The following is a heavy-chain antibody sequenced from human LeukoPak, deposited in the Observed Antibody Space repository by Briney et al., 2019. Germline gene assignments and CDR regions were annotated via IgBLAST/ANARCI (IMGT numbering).Heavy chain of an antibody. Sequence: GGSVKLSWKACGGTFKRYAMGWVGQAQGKGLEWVGGIISVVGRANYAKKIKGRVTITADKTTITAYIELISLRSEDTAVYYCARALVKGIAAAAYVYYFDYWGQGTLVTVSS. D-gene: IGHD6-13*01. CDR3: ARALVKGIAAAAYVYYFDY. CDR1: GGTFKRYA. V-gene: IGHV1-69*06. J-gene: IGHJ4*02. CDR2: IISVVGRA.